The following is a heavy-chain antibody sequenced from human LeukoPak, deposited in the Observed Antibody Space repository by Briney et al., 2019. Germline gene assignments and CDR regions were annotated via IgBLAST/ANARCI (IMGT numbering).Heavy chain of an antibody. D-gene: IGHD4-17*01. Sequence: GGSLRFSCAASGFTFSSYGMHWVRQAPGKGLEWVAVIWYDGSNKYYADSVKGRFTISRDNSKNTLYLQMNSLRAEDTAAYYCARDSQGDYHTTDYYFDYWGQGTLVTVSS. J-gene: IGHJ4*02. CDR1: GFTFSSYG. V-gene: IGHV3-33*01. CDR2: IWYDGSNK. CDR3: ARDSQGDYHTTDYYFDY.